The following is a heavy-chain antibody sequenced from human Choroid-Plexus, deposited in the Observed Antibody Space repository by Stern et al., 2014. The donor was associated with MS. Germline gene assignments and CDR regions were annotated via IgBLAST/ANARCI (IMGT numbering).Heavy chain of an antibody. Sequence: VQLVESGGGVVQPGRPLRLSCVAAGFTFGSCAMHWVRQAPGKGLEGVAGVSYDGSNKYYADSVKGLFTISRDNSQNTLYMQMSSLRPEYTAVYYCAKDRQYLTYFFDHWGQGSLVTVSS. V-gene: IGHV3-30*18. CDR2: VSYDGSNK. D-gene: IGHD2/OR15-2a*01. J-gene: IGHJ5*02. CDR1: GFTFGSCA. CDR3: AKDRQYLTYFFDH.